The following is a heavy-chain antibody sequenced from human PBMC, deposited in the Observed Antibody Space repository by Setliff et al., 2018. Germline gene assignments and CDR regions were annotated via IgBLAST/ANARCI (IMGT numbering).Heavy chain of an antibody. D-gene: IGHD5-18*01. J-gene: IGHJ3*02. CDR3: AKDFGTSGYSYGFDAFDI. V-gene: IGHV3-7*03. CDR1: GLTFSSYW. Sequence: ETLSLSCVASGLTFSSYWMTWVRQAPGKGLEWLANIKQDGSEIYSVDSVKGRFSISRDNAKNSLYLQMNSLRAEDTAVYYCAKDFGTSGYSYGFDAFDIWGQGTMVTVSS. CDR2: IKQDGSEI.